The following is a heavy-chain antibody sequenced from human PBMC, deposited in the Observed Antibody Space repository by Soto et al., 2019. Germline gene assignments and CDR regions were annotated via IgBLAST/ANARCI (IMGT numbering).Heavy chain of an antibody. CDR3: ASGYSGYDLDAFDI. Sequence: GGSLRLSCAASGFTVSSNYMSWVRQAPGKGLEWVSVIYSGGSTYYADSMRGRFTISRDKSKNTLYLQMNSLRAEDTAVYYCASGYSGYDLDAFDIWGQGTMVTVSS. CDR1: GFTVSSNY. J-gene: IGHJ3*02. V-gene: IGHV3-66*01. CDR2: IYSGGST. D-gene: IGHD5-12*01.